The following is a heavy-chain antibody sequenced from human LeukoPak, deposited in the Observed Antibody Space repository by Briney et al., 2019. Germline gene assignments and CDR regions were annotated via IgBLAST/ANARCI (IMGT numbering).Heavy chain of an antibody. D-gene: IGHD3-22*01. J-gene: IGHJ4*02. CDR2: IYTSGST. V-gene: IGHV4-4*07. CDR1: GGSISSYY. Sequence: SETLSLTCTVSGGSISSYYWSWIRQPAGKGLEWIGRIYTSGSTNYNPSLKSRVTISVDTSKNQFSLKLSSVTAADTAVYYCARASQYYYDSSGYNYFDYWGQGTLVTVSS. CDR3: ARASQYYYDSSGYNYFDY.